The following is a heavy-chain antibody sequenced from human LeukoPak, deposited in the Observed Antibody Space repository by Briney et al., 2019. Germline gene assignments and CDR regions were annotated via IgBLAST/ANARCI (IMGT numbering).Heavy chain of an antibody. V-gene: IGHV1-46*01. D-gene: IGHD3-10*01. J-gene: IGHJ4*02. CDR2: INPSGGRT. Sequence: ASVKVSCKPSGYTFTSYYMHWLRQAPGQGLEGMGIINPSGGRTSYAQKFQGRVTTRRDMSTSTVYMELSSRRSEAAAVYYCARGSWVRGAAGYFDYWGQGPLVTVSS. CDR1: GYTFTSYY. CDR3: ARGSWVRGAAGYFDY.